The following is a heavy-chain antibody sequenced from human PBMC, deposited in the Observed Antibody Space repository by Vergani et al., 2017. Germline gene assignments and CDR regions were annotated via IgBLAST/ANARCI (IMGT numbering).Heavy chain of an antibody. CDR3: ARVMYRDEASTGYRLEGMDI. CDR2: IYSTGST. V-gene: IGHV4-34*11. Sequence: QMQLQQWGAGLLKPSETLSLTCAVYGGSLSGYYWSWIRQSPGKGLEWIGYIYSTGSTNYNPSLNSRVTMSVDTSKNQFSLKLRSVTAADTAVYFCARVMYRDEASTGYRLEGMDIWGQGTTVTISS. D-gene: IGHD3-9*01. J-gene: IGHJ6*02. CDR1: GGSLSGYY.